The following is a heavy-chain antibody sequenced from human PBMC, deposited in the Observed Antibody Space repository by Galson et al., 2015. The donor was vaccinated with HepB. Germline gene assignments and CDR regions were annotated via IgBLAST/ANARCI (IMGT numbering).Heavy chain of an antibody. D-gene: IGHD3-3*01. V-gene: IGHV3-73*01. CDR1: GFTFRDSA. CDR2: TRGGYAT. J-gene: IGHJ3*02. CDR3: TRLAVKIGEDGFDI. Sequence: SLRLSCAASGFTFRDSAMHWVRQASGEGLEWVGGTRGGYATVYAASVNGRFTISRDDSKNPAYLQMSSLKTEDTAVYYCTRLAVKIGEDGFDIWGQGTMVTVSS.